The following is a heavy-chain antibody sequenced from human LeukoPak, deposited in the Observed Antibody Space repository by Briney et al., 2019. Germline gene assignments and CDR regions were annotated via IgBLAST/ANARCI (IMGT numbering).Heavy chain of an antibody. V-gene: IGHV4-34*01. CDR2: INHSGST. J-gene: IGHJ6*04. Sequence: SETLSLTCAVYDGSFSGYYWSWIRQPPGKGLEWIGEINHSGSTNYNPSLESRVTISLDTSKSQFSLRLSSVTAADTALYYCARGPPPTGMDVGAKGTTVTVS. CDR1: DGSFSGYY. CDR3: ARGPPPTGMDV.